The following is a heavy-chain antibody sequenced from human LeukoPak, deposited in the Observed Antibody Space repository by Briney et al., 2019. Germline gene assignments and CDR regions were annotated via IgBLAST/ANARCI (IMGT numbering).Heavy chain of an antibody. CDR2: ISWNSESI. CDR3: AEDNQQLVPLGALDI. V-gene: IGHV3-9*01. J-gene: IGHJ3*02. CDR1: GFTFDDYA. D-gene: IGHD6-13*01. Sequence: GRSLRLSCAASGFTFDDYAMHWVRQAPGKGLEWASGISWNSESIGYADSVKGRFTISRDNAKNSLYLQMNSLRPEDTALYYCAEDNQQLVPLGALDIWGQGTMVTVSS.